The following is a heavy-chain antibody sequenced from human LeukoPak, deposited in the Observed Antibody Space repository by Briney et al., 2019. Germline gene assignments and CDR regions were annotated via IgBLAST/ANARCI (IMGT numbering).Heavy chain of an antibody. J-gene: IGHJ4*02. CDR3: AREGSGSYLLYFDY. D-gene: IGHD1-26*01. CDR2: TYYRSKWHN. V-gene: IGHV6-1*01. CDR1: GDSVSNKNTA. Sequence: SQTLSLTCAISGDSVSNKNTAWNWIRQSPSRGLEWLGRTYYRSKWHNTYAASVKSRITINPDTSKNQFSLKLSSVTAADTAVYYCAREGSGSYLLYFDYWGQGTLVTVSS.